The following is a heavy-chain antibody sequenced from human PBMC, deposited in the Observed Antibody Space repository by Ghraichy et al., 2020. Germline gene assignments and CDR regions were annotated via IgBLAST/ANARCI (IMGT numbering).Heavy chain of an antibody. V-gene: IGHV3-74*01. CDR2: INSDGSNT. J-gene: IGHJ6*02. CDR1: GFTFSSYW. D-gene: IGHD3-22*01. Sequence: GGSLRLSCAASGFTFSSYWMHWVRQAPGKGLVWVSRINSDGSNTIYADSVKGRFTISRDNAKNTLYLQMNSLRVEDTAVYYCASTQYDDSGWYYYGMDVWGQGTTVTVSS. CDR3: ASTQYDDSGWYYYGMDV.